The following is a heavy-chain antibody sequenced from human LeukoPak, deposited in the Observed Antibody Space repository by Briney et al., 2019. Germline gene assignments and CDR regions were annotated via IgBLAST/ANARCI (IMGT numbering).Heavy chain of an antibody. CDR1: GGSIRSYY. D-gene: IGHD6-19*01. Sequence: PSETLSLTCTVSGGSIRSYYWSWIRQPPGKGLEWIGYIYYSGSTNYNPSLKSRVTISVDTSKNQFSLRLSSVTAADPAVYYCARNIAVAGKGKYYYMDVWGKGTTVTVSS. CDR3: ARNIAVAGKGKYYYMDV. CDR2: IYYSGST. V-gene: IGHV4-59*01. J-gene: IGHJ6*03.